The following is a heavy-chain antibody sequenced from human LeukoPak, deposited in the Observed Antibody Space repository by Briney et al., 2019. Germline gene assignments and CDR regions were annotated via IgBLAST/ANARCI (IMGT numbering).Heavy chain of an antibody. D-gene: IGHD6-6*01. CDR2: IKQDGSEK. Sequence: PGGSLRLSCAASGFTFSSYWMSWVRQAPGKGLEWVANIKQDGSEKYYVDSVKGRFTISRDNSKNTLYLQMNSLRAEDTAVYYCAKAWGSSDPWGQGTLVTVSS. CDR1: GFTFSSYW. J-gene: IGHJ5*02. V-gene: IGHV3-7*01. CDR3: AKAWGSSDP.